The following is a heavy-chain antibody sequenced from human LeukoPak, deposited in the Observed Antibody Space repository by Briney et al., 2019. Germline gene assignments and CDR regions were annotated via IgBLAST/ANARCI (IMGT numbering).Heavy chain of an antibody. CDR3: ARGPIRAIFAGTTFRSPYYFDY. D-gene: IGHD1-1*01. V-gene: IGHV1-46*01. Sequence: ASVNVSFKASGYTFTSYYMHWVRQAPGQGLEWMGIINPSGGSTSYAQKFQGRVTMIRDTSTSTVYMELSSLRSEDTAVYYCARGPIRAIFAGTTFRSPYYFDYWGQGTLVTVSS. CDR1: GYTFTSYY. J-gene: IGHJ4*02. CDR2: INPSGGST.